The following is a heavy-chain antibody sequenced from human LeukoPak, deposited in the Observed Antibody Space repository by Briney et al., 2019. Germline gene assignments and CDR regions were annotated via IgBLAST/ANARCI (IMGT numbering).Heavy chain of an antibody. CDR2: INHSGST. V-gene: IGHV4-34*01. Sequence: GSLRLSCAASGFTFSSYAMSWIRQPPGKGLEWIGEINHSGSTNYNPSLKSRVTISVDTSKNQFSLKLSSVTAADTAVYYCARGHHGDYYYYGMDVWGQGTTVTVSS. D-gene: IGHD4-17*01. CDR3: ARGHHGDYYYYGMDV. CDR1: GFTFSSYA. J-gene: IGHJ6*02.